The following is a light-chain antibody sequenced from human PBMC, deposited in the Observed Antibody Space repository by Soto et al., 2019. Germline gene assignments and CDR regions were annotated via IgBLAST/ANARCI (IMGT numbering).Light chain of an antibody. CDR3: QQYSSWSPIT. V-gene: IGKV3D-15*01. Sequence: EIVMTQSPATLSVSPWERATLSCMANQSVSSNLAWYQQKPGQAPRLLIYGASNRATGIPARFSGSGSGTEFTLTISSLQSEDFAVYYCQQYSSWSPITFGQGTRLEIK. CDR1: QSVSSN. CDR2: GAS. J-gene: IGKJ5*01.